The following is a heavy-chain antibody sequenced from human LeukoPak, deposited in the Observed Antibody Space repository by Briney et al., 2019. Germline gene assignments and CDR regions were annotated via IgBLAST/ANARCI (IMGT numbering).Heavy chain of an antibody. CDR2: IYYGGST. D-gene: IGHD1-1*01. CDR3: ARIHPANWNPFNWFDP. Sequence: PSETLSLTCTVSGGSISSSSYYWGWIRQPPGKGLEWIGTIYYGGSTFYKPSLTSRVTISVDTSRSQFSLKLSSVTAADTAIYYCARIHPANWNPFNWFDPWGQGTLVTVSS. V-gene: IGHV4-39*01. J-gene: IGHJ5*02. CDR1: GGSISSSSYY.